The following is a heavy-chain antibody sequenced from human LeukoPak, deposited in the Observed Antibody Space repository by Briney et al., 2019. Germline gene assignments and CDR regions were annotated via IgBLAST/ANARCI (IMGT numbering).Heavy chain of an antibody. CDR2: IYYSGST. CDR1: GGSLSSGGYY. V-gene: IGHV4-31*03. J-gene: IGHJ2*01. CDR3: ARGSHPTGRWYHYWYFDL. Sequence: SQTLSLTCTVSGGSLSSGGYYWSWIRQHPGKGLEWIGYIYYSGSTYYNPSLKSRVTISVDTSKNQFSLKLSSVTAADTAVYYCARGSHPTGRWYHYWYFDLWGRGTLVTVSS. D-gene: IGHD4-23*01.